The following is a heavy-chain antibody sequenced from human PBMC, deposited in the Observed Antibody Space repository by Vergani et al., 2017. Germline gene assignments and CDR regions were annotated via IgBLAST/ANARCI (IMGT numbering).Heavy chain of an antibody. Sequence: QVQLVQSGAEVKKPGASVKVSCKASGYTFTSYAMHWVRQAPGQRLEWMGWINTNTGNPTYAQGFTGRFVFSLDTSVSTAYLQISSLKAEDTAVYYCARDFFTLAAAGTRAFDYWGQGTLVTVSS. D-gene: IGHD6-13*01. CDR3: ARDFFTLAAAGTRAFDY. CDR2: INTNTGNP. J-gene: IGHJ4*02. CDR1: GYTFTSYA. V-gene: IGHV7-4-1*02.